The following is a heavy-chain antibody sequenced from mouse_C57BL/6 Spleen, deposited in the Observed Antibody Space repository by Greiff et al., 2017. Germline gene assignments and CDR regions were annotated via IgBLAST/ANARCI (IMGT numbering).Heavy chain of an antibody. CDR3: ARGDSSGYEPFAY. J-gene: IGHJ3*01. CDR1: GYTFTDHT. D-gene: IGHD3-2*02. CDR2: IYPRDGST. Sequence: VQLQQSDAELVKPGASVKISCTVSGYTFTDHTIHWMKQRPEQGLEWIGYIYPRDGSTKYNEKFKGKATLTADKSSSTAYMQLNSLTSEDSAVYVCARGDSSGYEPFAYWGQGTLVTVSA. V-gene: IGHV1-78*01.